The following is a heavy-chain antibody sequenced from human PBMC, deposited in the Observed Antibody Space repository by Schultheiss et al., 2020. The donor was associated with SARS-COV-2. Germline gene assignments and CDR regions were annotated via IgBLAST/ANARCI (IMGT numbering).Heavy chain of an antibody. CDR2: IYFTGIT. Sequence: SETLSLTCSVSGSSITGFFWTWIRQPPGKGLDPIGNIYFTGITKYNPSLKSRVTISIDTSKNKFSLKLGSVTAADTAVYFCARATRVESLFSVRGGSFDFWGRGALVTVSS. D-gene: IGHD5-24*01. J-gene: IGHJ4*02. V-gene: IGHV4-59*01. CDR1: GSSITGFF. CDR3: ARATRVESLFSVRGGSFDF.